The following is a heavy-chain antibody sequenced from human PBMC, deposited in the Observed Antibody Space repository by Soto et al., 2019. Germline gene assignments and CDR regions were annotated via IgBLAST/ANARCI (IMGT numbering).Heavy chain of an antibody. CDR1: GGTFSSYA. CDR3: ARSFVGCTNGVCPFDP. CDR2: IIPIFGTA. Sequence: GASVKVSCKASGGTFSSYAISWVRQAPGQGLEWMGGIIPIFGTANYAQKFQGRVTITADESTSTAYMELSSLRSEDTAVYYCARSFVGCTNGVCPFDPWGQGTLVTVSS. V-gene: IGHV1-69*13. D-gene: IGHD2-8*01. J-gene: IGHJ5*02.